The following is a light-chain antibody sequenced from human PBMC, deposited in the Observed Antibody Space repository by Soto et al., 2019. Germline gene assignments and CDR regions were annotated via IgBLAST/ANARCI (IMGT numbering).Light chain of an antibody. CDR1: QSVGNN. J-gene: IGKJ4*01. Sequence: EIVMTQSPATLSVSPGERATLSCRASQSVGNNLARYQQRPGQAPRLLIYGASTRATGIPARFSGSGSGTEFTLTISSLQSEDFAVYSCQQYNNWPLTFGGGTKVDI. CDR2: GAS. CDR3: QQYNNWPLT. V-gene: IGKV3-15*01.